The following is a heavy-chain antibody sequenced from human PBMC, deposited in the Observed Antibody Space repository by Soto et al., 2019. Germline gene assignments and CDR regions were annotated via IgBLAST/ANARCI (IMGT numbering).Heavy chain of an antibody. Sequence: SETLSLTCTVSGGSISSYYWSWIRQPAGKGLEWIGRIYTSGSTNYNPSLKSRVTMSVDTSKNQFSLKLSSVTAADTAVYYCARVSPVGYSYGYWFDPWGQGTLVTVSS. CDR1: GGSISSYY. J-gene: IGHJ5*02. CDR2: IYTSGST. V-gene: IGHV4-4*07. CDR3: ARVSPVGYSYGYWFDP. D-gene: IGHD5-18*01.